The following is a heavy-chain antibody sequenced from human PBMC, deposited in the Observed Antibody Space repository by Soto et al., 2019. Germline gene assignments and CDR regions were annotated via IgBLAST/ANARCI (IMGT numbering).Heavy chain of an antibody. CDR1: GFTFSSYG. J-gene: IGHJ3*02. V-gene: IGHV3-30*03. Sequence: QVQLVESGGGVVQPGRSLRLSCAASGFTFSSYGMHWVRQAPGKGLEWVAVISYDGSNKYYADSVKGRFTISRDNSKNTLYLQMNSLRAEDTAVYYCARRGWDGFDIWGQGTMVTVSS. CDR3: ARRGWDGFDI. CDR2: ISYDGSNK.